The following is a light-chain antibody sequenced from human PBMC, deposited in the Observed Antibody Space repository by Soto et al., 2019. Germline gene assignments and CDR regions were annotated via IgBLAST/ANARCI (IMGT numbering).Light chain of an antibody. J-gene: IGLJ1*01. V-gene: IGLV2-14*01. CDR3: SSFTTSRLYV. Sequence: QSALTQPISVSGSPGQSIAIPCTGNGNDIGAYDYVSWYQQHPGKAPRLLIHGVRNRPPGISSRFSGFKSGLTASLTISGLQAEDEADYYCSSFTTSRLYVFGPGTKVTVL. CDR2: GVR. CDR1: GNDIGAYDY.